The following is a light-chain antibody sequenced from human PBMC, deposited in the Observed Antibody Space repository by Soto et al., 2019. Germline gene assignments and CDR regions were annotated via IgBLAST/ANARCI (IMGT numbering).Light chain of an antibody. J-gene: IGKJ1*01. Sequence: EIVMTQSPATRSVSPGERATLSCRASQSVSSNLAWYQQKPGQAPRLLIYGASTRATGIPARFSGSGSGTEFTLTNSSLQAEDFAVYYCQQYNNWPPWTFGQGTKVEIK. CDR2: GAS. CDR1: QSVSSN. CDR3: QQYNNWPPWT. V-gene: IGKV3-15*01.